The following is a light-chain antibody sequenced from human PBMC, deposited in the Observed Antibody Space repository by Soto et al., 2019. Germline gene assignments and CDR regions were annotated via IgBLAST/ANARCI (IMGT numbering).Light chain of an antibody. CDR1: QSVSSSY. Sequence: EIVLTQSPGTLSLSPGERATLSCRASQSVSSSYLAWYQQKPGQAPRLLIYGASSRATGIPDRFSGSGSGTGFPLNISRLGPEDFAVYYCQQYGSSPLTFGGGTKVEIK. J-gene: IGKJ4*01. CDR3: QQYGSSPLT. CDR2: GAS. V-gene: IGKV3-20*01.